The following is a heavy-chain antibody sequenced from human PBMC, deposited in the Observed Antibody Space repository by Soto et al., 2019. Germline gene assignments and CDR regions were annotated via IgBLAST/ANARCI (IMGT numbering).Heavy chain of an antibody. V-gene: IGHV4-34*01. CDR3: ARVDYGDYDY. CDR1: GGSFSGYY. J-gene: IGHJ4*02. D-gene: IGHD4-17*01. CDR2: INHSGST. Sequence: SETLSLTCAVYGGSFSGYYWSWIRQPPGKGLEWIGEINHSGSTNYNPSLKSRVTISVATSKNQFSPKMSSVTAADTAVYYCARVDYGDYDYWGQGTLVTVSS.